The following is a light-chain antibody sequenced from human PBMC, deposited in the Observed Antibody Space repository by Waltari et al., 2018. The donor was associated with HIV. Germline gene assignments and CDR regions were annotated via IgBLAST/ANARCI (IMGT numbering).Light chain of an antibody. CDR1: QSVSSN. J-gene: IGKJ4*01. CDR2: GAS. CDR3: QEYGDSPT. Sequence: EIVMTQSPATLSVSPGERATLSCRASQSVSSNLAWYQQKPGQAPRLLIYGASTRATGIPARFSGSGSGTDFTLTISRLEPEDFAVYHCQEYGDSPTFGGGTKVEI. V-gene: IGKV3-15*01.